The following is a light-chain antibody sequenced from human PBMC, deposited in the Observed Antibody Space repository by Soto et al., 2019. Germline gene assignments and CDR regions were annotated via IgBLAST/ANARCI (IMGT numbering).Light chain of an antibody. CDR2: DTS. V-gene: IGKV3-11*01. CDR3: QQRGDWPPIT. J-gene: IGKJ5*01. Sequence: EIVLTQSPDTLSLSPGDRATLSCRASQSISSYLAWYQQKPGQAPRLLIYDTSNRAAGIPPRFSGSGSGTDFTLTISSLEPEDFAVYYCQQRGDWPPITFGQGTRLEI. CDR1: QSISSY.